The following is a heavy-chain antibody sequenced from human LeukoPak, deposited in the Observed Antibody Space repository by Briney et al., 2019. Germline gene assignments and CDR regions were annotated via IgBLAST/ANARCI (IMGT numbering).Heavy chain of an antibody. CDR1: GFTFSDYW. V-gene: IGHV3-7*01. D-gene: IGHD3-10*01. CDR2: IKEDGSVR. Sequence: GGSLRLSCVASGFTFSDYWMTWVRQAPGKGLELVANIKEDGSVRYYVDSVEGRFTISRDNAKNSLYLQLNSLRVEDTAVYYCATEGTDGRGSFGWFDSWGQGALVTVSS. J-gene: IGHJ5*01. CDR3: ATEGTDGRGSFGWFDS.